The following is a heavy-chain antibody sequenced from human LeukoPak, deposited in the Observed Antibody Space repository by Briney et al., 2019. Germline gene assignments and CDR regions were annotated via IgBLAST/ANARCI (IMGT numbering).Heavy chain of an antibody. CDR1: GFTFSNYN. Sequence: PGGSLRLSCAASGFTFSNYNMNWVRQAPGKGLEWVSSITSSSTYIYYADSVKGRFTISRDNDKNSLYLQMNSLRAEDTAVYYCARGGGGGDFWGNGTTVTISS. D-gene: IGHD4-23*01. CDR2: ITSSSTYI. J-gene: IGHJ6*04. CDR3: ARGGGGGDF. V-gene: IGHV3-21*01.